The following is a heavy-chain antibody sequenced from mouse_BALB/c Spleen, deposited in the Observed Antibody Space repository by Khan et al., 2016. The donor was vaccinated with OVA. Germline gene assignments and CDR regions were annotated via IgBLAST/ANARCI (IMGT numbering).Heavy chain of an antibody. CDR2: ISTGGNKT. J-gene: IGHJ2*01. CDR3: TRPHYYGSNYYFDY. V-gene: IGHV5-12-1*01. CDR1: GFAFSSYD. D-gene: IGHD1-1*01. Sequence: EVELVESGGGLVKPGGSLKLSCAASGFAFSSYDMSWVRQTPEKRLEWVAFISTGGNKTYYPDSVKGRFTISRDNAKNTLYLPLSSLKSEDTAMYYCTRPHYYGSNYYFDYWGQGTPLTVSA.